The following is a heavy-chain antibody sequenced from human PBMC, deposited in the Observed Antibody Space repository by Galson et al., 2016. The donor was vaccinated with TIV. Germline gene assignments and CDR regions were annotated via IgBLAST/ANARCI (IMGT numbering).Heavy chain of an antibody. D-gene: IGHD3-16*01. V-gene: IGHV3-23*01. Sequence: SLRLSCAASGFAFSAYAMHWVRQAPGKGLEWVSLIIGNGGHTYYSDSVKGRFTISRDNSKNTMYLQMKSLRAEDTAVYYCAKGRSWDFGGWFDSWGQGTTVTVSS. CDR3: AKGRSWDFGGWFDS. J-gene: IGHJ5*01. CDR2: IIGNGGHT. CDR1: GFAFSAYA.